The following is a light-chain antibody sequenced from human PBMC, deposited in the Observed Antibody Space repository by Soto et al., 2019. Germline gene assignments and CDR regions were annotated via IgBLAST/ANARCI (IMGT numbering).Light chain of an antibody. CDR3: QQGYSFPYT. Sequence: DIQMTQSPSSLSASVGDRVTITCRASQSISTYLNWYQQKPGKAPELLIYGVSTLRSGVPSRFTGSGSGTDFTLTISSLQPDDYATYYCQQGYSFPYTLGQGTKLEI. V-gene: IGKV1-39*01. CDR1: QSISTY. CDR2: GVS. J-gene: IGKJ2*01.